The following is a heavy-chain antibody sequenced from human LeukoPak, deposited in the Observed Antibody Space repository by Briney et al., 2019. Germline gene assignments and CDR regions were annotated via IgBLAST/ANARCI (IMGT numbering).Heavy chain of an antibody. D-gene: IGHD3-9*01. CDR2: IYYSGST. J-gene: IGHJ4*02. CDR1: GGSISSGDYY. V-gene: IGHV4-30-4*01. CDR3: ARDRKDDILTGYVDY. Sequence: SETLSLTCTVSGGSISSGDYYWSWIRQPPGKGLEWIGYIYYSGSTYYNPSLKSRVTISVDTSKNQFSLKLSSVTAADTAVYYCARDRKDDILTGYVDYWGQGTLVTVSS.